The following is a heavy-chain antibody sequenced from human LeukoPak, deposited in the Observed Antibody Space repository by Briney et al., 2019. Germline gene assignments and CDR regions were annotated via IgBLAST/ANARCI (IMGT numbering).Heavy chain of an antibody. CDR3: AKEGRSGYDLTGYYGMDV. V-gene: IGHV3-48*03. D-gene: IGHD5-12*01. J-gene: IGHJ6*04. CDR2: IGSSGSTI. Sequence: PGGSLRLSCAASGFTFSTYEMNWVRQAPGKGPEWVSYIGSSGSTIYYADSVKGRFTISRDNAKNSLYLQMNSLRAEDTAVYYCAKEGRSGYDLTGYYGMDVWGKGTTVTVSS. CDR1: GFTFSTYE.